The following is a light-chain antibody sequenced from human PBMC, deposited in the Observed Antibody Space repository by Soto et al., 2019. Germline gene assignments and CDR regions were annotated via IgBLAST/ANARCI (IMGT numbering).Light chain of an antibody. J-gene: IGKJ5*01. V-gene: IGKV3-20*01. CDR2: DTS. CDR1: QSLANSV. Sequence: EFVLTQSPGTLSLCPGERATLSCRASQSLANSVIALYQQKPGQAPRLLIYDTSSRASGIPDRFSGSGSGTDFTLTISRLETEDFAVFYCQQYGTSEIIFGQGTRLEIK. CDR3: QQYGTSEII.